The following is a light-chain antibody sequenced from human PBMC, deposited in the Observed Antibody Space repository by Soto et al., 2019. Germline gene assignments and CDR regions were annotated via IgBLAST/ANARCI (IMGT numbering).Light chain of an antibody. CDR2: GAF. J-gene: IGKJ1*01. Sequence: EIVMTQSPATLSASLGQRVTLSCSASETVGSNLAWSQQKPGQAPRLLIYGAFTRATGIPSRFTGSGSGTDFTLTISSLQSEDSAVYNCQQHNNWRKFGQGTKVELK. CDR1: ETVGSN. V-gene: IGKV3-15*01. CDR3: QQHNNWRK.